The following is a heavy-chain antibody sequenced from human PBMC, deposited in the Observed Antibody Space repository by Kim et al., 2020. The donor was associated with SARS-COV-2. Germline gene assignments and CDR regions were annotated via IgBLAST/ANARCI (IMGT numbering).Heavy chain of an antibody. J-gene: IGHJ1*01. CDR3: ISLAYGAAAGRYFQH. D-gene: IGHD6-13*01. V-gene: IGHV3-23*01. CDR1: GFTFSSYA. Sequence: GGSLRLSCAASGFTFSSYAMSWVRQAPGKGLEWVSAISGSGGSTYYADSVKGRFTISRDNSKNTLYLQMNSLRAEDTAVYYCISLAYGAAAGRYFQHWGQGTLVTVSS. CDR2: ISGSGGST.